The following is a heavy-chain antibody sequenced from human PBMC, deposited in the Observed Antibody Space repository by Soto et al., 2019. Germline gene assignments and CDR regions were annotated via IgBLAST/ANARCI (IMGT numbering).Heavy chain of an antibody. Sequence: PSETLSLTCTVSGGSISSSSYYWGWIRQPPGKGLEWIGSIYYSGSTYYNPSLKSRVTISVDTSKNQFSLKLSSVTAADTAVYYCARHFCSGGSCYVPELPWFDPWGQGTLVTVSS. V-gene: IGHV4-39*01. CDR2: IYYSGST. CDR1: GGSISSSSYY. J-gene: IGHJ5*02. D-gene: IGHD2-15*01. CDR3: ARHFCSGGSCYVPELPWFDP.